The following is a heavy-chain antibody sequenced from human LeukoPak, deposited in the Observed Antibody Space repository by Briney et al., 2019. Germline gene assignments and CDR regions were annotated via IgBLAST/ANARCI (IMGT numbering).Heavy chain of an antibody. J-gene: IGHJ1*01. D-gene: IGHD2-15*01. CDR2: ISAYNGNT. V-gene: IGHV1-18*01. Sequence: GASVKVSCKASGYTFTSYGISWVRQAPGQGLEWMGWISAYNGNTNYAQKLQGRVTMTTDTSTSTAYMELSSLRSDDTAVYYCARGHYVPSSGGNLLRVLYFQNWGQGTLVTVSS. CDR3: ARGHYVPSSGGNLLRVLYFQN. CDR1: GYTFTSYG.